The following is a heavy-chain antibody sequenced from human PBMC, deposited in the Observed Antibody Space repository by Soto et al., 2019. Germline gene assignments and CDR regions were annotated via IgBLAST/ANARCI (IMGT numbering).Heavy chain of an antibody. V-gene: IGHV1-46*02. CDR2: IHPSGGGS. D-gene: IGHD2-21*02. CDR1: VYPFNTYY. J-gene: IGHJ4*02. Sequence: GASVKVSCTSSVYPFNTYYLHWVRQAPGQGLEWMGMIHPSGGGSTYAQKFLGRVTMTMDSSTSTVFMELTSLRSADTAVYYCARGGHIAVVTDSFDSWGQGTLVTVSS. CDR3: ARGGHIAVVTDSFDS.